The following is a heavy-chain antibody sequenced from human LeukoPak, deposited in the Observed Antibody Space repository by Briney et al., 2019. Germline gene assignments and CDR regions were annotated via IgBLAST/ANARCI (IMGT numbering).Heavy chain of an antibody. V-gene: IGHV1-24*01. CDR3: AIDVGELLTY. Sequence: ASVKVSCKVSGYTLTELSMHWVRQAPGKGLEWMGGVDPEDGEIIYAQKFQGRVTMTEDTSTDAAYMELSSLRSEDTAVYYCAIDVGELLTYWGQGTLVTVSS. CDR1: GYTLTELS. D-gene: IGHD1-26*01. CDR2: VDPEDGEI. J-gene: IGHJ4*02.